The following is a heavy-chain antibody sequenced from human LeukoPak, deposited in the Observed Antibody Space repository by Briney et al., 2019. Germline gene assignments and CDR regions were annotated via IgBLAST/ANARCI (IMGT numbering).Heavy chain of an antibody. CDR3: ARDRDGGYCSSTSCYNPRPNYYYYYMDV. J-gene: IGHJ6*03. D-gene: IGHD2-2*01. Sequence: ASVKVSCKASGYTLTSYDINWVRQATGQGLEWMGWMNPNSGNTGYAQKFQGRVTITRNTSISTAYMGLSSLRSDDTAVYYCARDRDGGYCSSTSCYNPRPNYYYYYMDVWGKGTTVTVSS. CDR1: GYTLTSYD. CDR2: MNPNSGNT. V-gene: IGHV1-8*03.